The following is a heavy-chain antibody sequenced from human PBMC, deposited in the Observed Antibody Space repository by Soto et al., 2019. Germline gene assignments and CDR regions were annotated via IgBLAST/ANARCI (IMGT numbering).Heavy chain of an antibody. CDR1: GFTFRDHY. D-gene: IGHD1-26*01. Sequence: EGQLVESGGGLVQPGGSLRLPCAASGFTFRDHYMDWVRQAPGRCLELVGLIRNKPNSYSTAYAASVQGRFTISRDDSENSLYLQMNSLKTADTAVDYCARAGTGPKDFEFWGKGTLVIVSS. CDR2: IRNKPNSYST. J-gene: IGHJ4*02. V-gene: IGHV3-72*01. CDR3: ARAGTGPKDFEF.